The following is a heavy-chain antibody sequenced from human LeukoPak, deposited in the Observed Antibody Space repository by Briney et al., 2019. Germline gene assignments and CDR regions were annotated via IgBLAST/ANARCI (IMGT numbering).Heavy chain of an antibody. D-gene: IGHD2-15*01. CDR2: ISYDGSNK. Sequence: GGSLRLSCAASGFTFSSYGMHWVRQAPSSGLEWVGVISYDGSNKHYADSVEGRFTISRDNSRNTLFLQMNSLRAEDTAVYYCAKAGAVVVVAAKYFDYWGQGTLVTVSS. V-gene: IGHV3-30*18. J-gene: IGHJ4*02. CDR1: GFTFSSYG. CDR3: AKAGAVVVVAAKYFDY.